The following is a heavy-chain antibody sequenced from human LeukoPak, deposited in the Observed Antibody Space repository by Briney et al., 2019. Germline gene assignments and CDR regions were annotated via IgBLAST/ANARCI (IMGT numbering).Heavy chain of an antibody. J-gene: IGHJ6*02. Sequence: SGRSLRLSCAASGFTFSSYAMPWVRQAPGKGLEWVAVISYDGSNKYYADSVKGRFTISRDNSKNTLYLQMNSLRAEDTAVYYCAREEQLCFCGMDVWGQGTTVTVSS. D-gene: IGHD5-18*01. CDR3: AREEQLCFCGMDV. V-gene: IGHV3-30-3*01. CDR1: GFTFSSYA. CDR2: ISYDGSNK.